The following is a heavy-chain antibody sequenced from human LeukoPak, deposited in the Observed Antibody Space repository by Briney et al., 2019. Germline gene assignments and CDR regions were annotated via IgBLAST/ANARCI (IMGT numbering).Heavy chain of an antibody. CDR2: ISSSSSYI. Sequence: GGSLRLSCAASGFTFSSYSMNWVRQAPGKWLDWVSSISSSSSYIYYADSVKGRFTISRDNAKNSLYLQMNSLRAEDTAVYYCAREVGYCSSTSCRNWFDPWGQGTLVTVSS. J-gene: IGHJ5*02. CDR3: AREVGYCSSTSCRNWFDP. V-gene: IGHV3-21*01. D-gene: IGHD2-2*01. CDR1: GFTFSSYS.